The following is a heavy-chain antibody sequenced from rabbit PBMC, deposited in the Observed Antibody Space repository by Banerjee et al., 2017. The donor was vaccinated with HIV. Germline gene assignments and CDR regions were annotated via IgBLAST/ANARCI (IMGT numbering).Heavy chain of an antibody. D-gene: IGHD4-2*01. V-gene: IGHV1S45*01. CDR1: GFSFSNSYV. Sequence: QEQLEESGGDLVKPEGSLTLTCKASGFSFSNSYVMCWVRQAPGKGLEWIACINTSDGNTDYASWAKGRFTISKTSSTTVTLQMTRLTAADTATYFCAREGGGYAGWNFNVWCQGTLVTVS. J-gene: IGHJ4*01. CDR2: INTSDGNT. CDR3: AREGGGYAGWNFNV.